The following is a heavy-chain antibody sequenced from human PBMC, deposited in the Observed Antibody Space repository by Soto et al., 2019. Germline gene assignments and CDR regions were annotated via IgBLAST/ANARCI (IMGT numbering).Heavy chain of an antibody. CDR2: INAGNGNT. D-gene: IGHD4-17*01. CDR3: ARDPGQVGDTTYYFDY. Sequence: ASVKVSCKASVYTFTSYAMHWVRQAPEQRLEWMGWINAGNGNTKYSQKFQGRVTITRDTSASTAYMELSSLRSEDTAVYYCARDPGQVGDTTYYFDYWGQGTLVTVSS. CDR1: VYTFTSYA. J-gene: IGHJ4*02. V-gene: IGHV1-3*01.